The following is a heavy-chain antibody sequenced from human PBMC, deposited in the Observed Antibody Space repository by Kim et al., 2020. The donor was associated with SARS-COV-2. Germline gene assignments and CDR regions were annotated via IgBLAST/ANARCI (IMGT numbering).Heavy chain of an antibody. CDR2: INHSGST. Sequence: SETLSLTCAVYGGSFSGYYWSWIRQPPGKGLEWIGEINHSGSTNYNPSLKSRVTISVDTSKNQFSLKLSSVTAADTAVYYCARGSLGYCSGGSCYPVGYRLEYWGQGTLVTVSS. V-gene: IGHV4-34*01. CDR1: GGSFSGYY. D-gene: IGHD2-15*01. CDR3: ARGSLGYCSGGSCYPVGYRLEY. J-gene: IGHJ4*02.